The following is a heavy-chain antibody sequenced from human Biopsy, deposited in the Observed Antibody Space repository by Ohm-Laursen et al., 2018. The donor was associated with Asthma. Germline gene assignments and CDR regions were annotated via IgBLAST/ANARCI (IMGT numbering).Heavy chain of an antibody. J-gene: IGHJ4*02. CDR3: AADFPKDYVRYNFQF. D-gene: IGHD4-17*01. V-gene: IGHV1-24*01. Sequence: ASVKASCKISGYSLTDSCMHWARQAPGQGLEWMGGHEHEEGGTVNARRFQGRVTMTEDTSTDTAYMELSSLSSDDTAVYYCAADFPKDYVRYNFQFWGQGTLVTVSS. CDR1: GYSLTDSC. CDR2: HEHEEGGT.